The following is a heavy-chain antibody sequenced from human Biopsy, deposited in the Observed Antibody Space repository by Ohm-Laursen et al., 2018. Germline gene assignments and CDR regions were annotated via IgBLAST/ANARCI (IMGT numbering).Heavy chain of an antibody. D-gene: IGHD3-3*01. CDR2: INPMFGTA. Sequence: SSVKVSCKASGATFSNYAINWLRQAPGQGLEWMGGINPMFGTAKYAQRFQGRVTITADKSTSTADMELSSLRSDDTAVYYCARSFGVVINFEHNWFDPWGQGTLVAVSS. CDR3: ARSFGVVINFEHNWFDP. CDR1: GATFSNYA. J-gene: IGHJ5*02. V-gene: IGHV1-69*06.